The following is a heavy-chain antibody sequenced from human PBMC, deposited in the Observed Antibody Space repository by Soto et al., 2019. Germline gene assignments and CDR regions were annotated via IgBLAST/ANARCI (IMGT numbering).Heavy chain of an antibody. V-gene: IGHV4-59*08. CDR1: GGNRSDLD. J-gene: IGHJ6*03. D-gene: IGHD3-3*01. CDR3: ARLGGYYLGAPVDYYYYYMDV. Sequence: LLTLRLTWTVAGGNRSDLDGRRVLQPQGKGLEWIGYIYYSGSTNYNPSLKSRVTISVDTSKNQFSLKLSSVTAADTAVYYCARLGGYYLGAPVDYYYYYMDVWGKGTTVTVSS. CDR2: IYYSGST.